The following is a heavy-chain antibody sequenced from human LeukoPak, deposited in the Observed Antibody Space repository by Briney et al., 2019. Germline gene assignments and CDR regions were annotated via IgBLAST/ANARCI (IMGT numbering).Heavy chain of an antibody. CDR2: ISGSGGST. Sequence: AGGFLRLSCAASGFTFSSYAMSWVRQAPGKGLEWVSAISGSGGSTYYADSVKGRFTISRDNSKNTLYLQMNSLRAEDTAVYYCATFVEEFDYWGQGTLVTVSS. D-gene: IGHD3-16*01. V-gene: IGHV3-23*01. CDR3: ATFVEEFDY. CDR1: GFTFSSYA. J-gene: IGHJ4*02.